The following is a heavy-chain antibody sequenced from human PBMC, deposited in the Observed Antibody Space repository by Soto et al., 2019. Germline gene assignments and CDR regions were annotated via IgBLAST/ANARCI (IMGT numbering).Heavy chain of an antibody. D-gene: IGHD1-20*01. V-gene: IGHV4-59*01. J-gene: IGHJ3*02. CDR3: ARVLSPSITGVLDPFDI. CDR2: IYYSGST. CDR1: GGSISSCY. Sequence: SETLSLTCTDSGGSISSCYWSWIRQPPGKGLEWIGYIYYSGSTNYNPSLKSRFTISVDTSKHQFSLKLSSVTAAYPAVYYCARVLSPSITGVLDPFDIWGQGTMVTVSS.